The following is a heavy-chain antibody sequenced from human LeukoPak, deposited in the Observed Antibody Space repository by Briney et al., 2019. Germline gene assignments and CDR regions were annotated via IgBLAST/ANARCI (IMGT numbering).Heavy chain of an antibody. D-gene: IGHD3-3*01. CDR1: GGSFSSNNYY. Sequence: PSETLSLTCAVSGGSFSSNNYYWVWIRQPPGQGLEWIGSIYYIGTTYYNPSLKSRVTISVDTSKNQFSLKLSSLTAADTSVYYCARHEWRPIKYYFDYWGQGTLVTVSS. J-gene: IGHJ4*02. CDR2: IYYIGTT. V-gene: IGHV4-39*01. CDR3: ARHEWRPIKYYFDY.